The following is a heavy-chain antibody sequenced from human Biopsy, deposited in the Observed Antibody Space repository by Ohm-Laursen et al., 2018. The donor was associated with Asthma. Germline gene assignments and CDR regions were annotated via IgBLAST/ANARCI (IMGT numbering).Heavy chain of an antibody. D-gene: IGHD3-10*01. Sequence: SVNVSCQTSGYTFNSAGITWVRQAPGQGLEWMGWISVYKGNTKVAQKLQDRVTMITDTSTSTAYMELRSLRSDDTAMYFCARAVDYSHYYGIDVWGQGTTVTVS. J-gene: IGHJ6*02. V-gene: IGHV1-18*01. CDR1: GYTFNSAG. CDR2: ISVYKGNT. CDR3: ARAVDYSHYYGIDV.